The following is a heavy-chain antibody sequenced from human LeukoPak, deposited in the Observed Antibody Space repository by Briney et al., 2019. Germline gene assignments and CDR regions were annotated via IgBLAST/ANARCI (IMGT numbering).Heavy chain of an antibody. D-gene: IGHD6-19*01. CDR1: GFTFSSYA. Sequence: PGGSLRLSCAASGFTFSSYAMSWVRQAPGKGLEWVSAISGSGGSTYYADSVKGRFTISRDNSKNTLYLQMNSLRAEDTAVYYCAKDRRLGRLGAVAGIYFDYWGQGTLVTVSS. CDR3: AKDRRLGRLGAVAGIYFDY. V-gene: IGHV3-23*01. J-gene: IGHJ4*02. CDR2: ISGSGGST.